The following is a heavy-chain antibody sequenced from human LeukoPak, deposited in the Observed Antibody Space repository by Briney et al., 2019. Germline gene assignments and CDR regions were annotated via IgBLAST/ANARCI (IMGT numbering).Heavy chain of an antibody. CDR1: GGSISSGGYS. CDR3: ARHKSHCSGGSCYYYGMDV. CDR2: IYHSGST. J-gene: IGHJ6*02. Sequence: PSQTLSLTCAVSGGSISSGGYSWSWIRQPPGKGLEWIGYIYHSGSTYYNPSLKSRVTISVDRCKNQFSLKLSSVTAADTAVYYCARHKSHCSGGSCYYYGMDVWGQGTTVTVSS. D-gene: IGHD2-15*01. V-gene: IGHV4-30-2*01.